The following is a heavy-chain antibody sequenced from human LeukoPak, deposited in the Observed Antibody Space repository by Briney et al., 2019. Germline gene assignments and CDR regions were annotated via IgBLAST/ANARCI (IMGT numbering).Heavy chain of an antibody. CDR1: GFTFNNYA. D-gene: IGHD1-14*01. J-gene: IGHJ4*02. CDR3: VRDGSQIRNPMYFFDH. Sequence: PGGSLRLSCAASGFTFNNYAMHWVRQAPGKGLEWVAIISYDGDKTFYADSVKGRFTISRDDSKNTLYLQMSSLRAEDTAVYYCVRDGSQIRNPMYFFDHWGQGTLVTVSS. V-gene: IGHV3-30*04. CDR2: ISYDGDKT.